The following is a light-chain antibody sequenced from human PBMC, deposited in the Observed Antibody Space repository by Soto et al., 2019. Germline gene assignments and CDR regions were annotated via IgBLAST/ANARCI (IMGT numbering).Light chain of an antibody. Sequence: QSALTQPASVSGPPGQSITISCTGTSSDVGSYNLVSWYQQHPGKAPKLMIYEGSKRPSGVSNRFSGSKSGNTASLTISGLQAEDEADYYCCSYAGSSTVFGTGTKATVL. V-gene: IGLV2-23*03. J-gene: IGLJ1*01. CDR3: CSYAGSSTV. CDR1: SSDVGSYNL. CDR2: EGS.